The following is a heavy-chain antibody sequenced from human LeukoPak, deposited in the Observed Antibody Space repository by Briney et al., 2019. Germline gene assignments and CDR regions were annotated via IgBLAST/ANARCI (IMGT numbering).Heavy chain of an antibody. Sequence: GASVKVSCKASAYTFTGYYLHWVRQAPGQGLQWMGWIDPNNGDTEYAQKFQGRVTMTRDRSISTAYMELGRLTSDDTAVYYCARRSRNGLYAFDIWGQGTMVTVSS. V-gene: IGHV1-2*02. CDR3: ARRSRNGLYAFDI. D-gene: IGHD1-14*01. J-gene: IGHJ3*02. CDR1: AYTFTGYY. CDR2: IDPNNGDT.